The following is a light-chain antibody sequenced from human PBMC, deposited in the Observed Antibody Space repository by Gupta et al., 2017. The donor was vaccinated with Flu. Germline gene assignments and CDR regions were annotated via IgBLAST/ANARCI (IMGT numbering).Light chain of an antibody. J-gene: IGKJ4*01. CDR2: GGS. CDR1: QSVRSSY. Sequence: EIVLTQSPGTLSLSPGDRVTLSCRASQSVRSSYLAWYQQKPGQAPRLLIYGGSSRATDIPDRFTGSGSGTDFTLTISRLEPEDFALYYCQQYGSSTLTFGEGTKVEIK. CDR3: QQYGSSTLT. V-gene: IGKV3-20*01.